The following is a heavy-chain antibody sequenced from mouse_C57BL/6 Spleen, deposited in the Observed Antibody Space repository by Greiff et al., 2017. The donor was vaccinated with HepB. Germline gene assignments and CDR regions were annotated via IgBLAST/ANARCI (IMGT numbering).Heavy chain of an antibody. Sequence: QVQLKESGPGLVQPSQTLSITCTVPGFSLTSYGVHWVRRSPGKGLEWLGVIWSGGSTDYNAAFIPRLSISKDNSKSQVFFKMNSLQADDTAIYYCARNFPIYYDYRDGYYYAMGCWGHVTPVTDSS. J-gene: IGHJ4*01. CDR2: IWSGGST. D-gene: IGHD1-2*01. CDR1: GFSLTSYG. V-gene: IGHV2-2*01. CDR3: ARNFPIYYDYRDGYYYAMGC.